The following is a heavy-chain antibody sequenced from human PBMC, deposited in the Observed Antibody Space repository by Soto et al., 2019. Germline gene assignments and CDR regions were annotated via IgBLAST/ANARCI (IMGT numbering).Heavy chain of an antibody. D-gene: IGHD2-15*01. J-gene: IGHJ4*02. CDR3: ARGRGGGLDY. V-gene: IGHV1-8*01. Sequence: ASVQVSCQASGYIFASCEINWVRQATGQGGEWVGWMNPNKGSTGYAQTFQGRVTMTRDTSTNTAYMELSGLRSDDTAVYYCARGRGGGLDYWGQGTRVTVSS. CDR1: GYIFASCE. CDR2: MNPNKGST.